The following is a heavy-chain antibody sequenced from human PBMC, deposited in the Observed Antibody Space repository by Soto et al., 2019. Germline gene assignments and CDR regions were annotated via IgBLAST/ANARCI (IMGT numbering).Heavy chain of an antibody. CDR2: IHYSGSI. D-gene: IGHD2-21*02. J-gene: IGHJ6*02. CDR3: AREDDGGDRDYYGLDV. CDR1: GGSISYEYYH. V-gene: IGHV4-30-4*08. Sequence: QVQLQQSGPGLVKPSQTLSLTCTVSGGSISYEYYHWTWIRQSPGKGLEWIGYIHYSGSIIYNPSLKSRVTIAVDTSKNQYSLQLISVTAADTAVYFCAREDDGGDRDYYGLDVWGQGTTFTVSS.